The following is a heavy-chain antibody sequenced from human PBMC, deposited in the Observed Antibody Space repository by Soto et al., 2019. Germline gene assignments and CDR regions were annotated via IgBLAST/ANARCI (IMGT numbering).Heavy chain of an antibody. CDR3: ARTSRFYY. Sequence: QVQLQQWGAGLLKPSETLSLTCAVYGGSFSSYYWSWVRQPPGKGLEWIVEINHSGSTNYNPSLKSRVTVSVDTSKNQFSLKLSSVTAADTAVYYCARTSRFYYWGQGTLVTVSS. CDR2: INHSGST. D-gene: IGHD6-6*01. J-gene: IGHJ4*02. CDR1: GGSFSSYY. V-gene: IGHV4-34*01.